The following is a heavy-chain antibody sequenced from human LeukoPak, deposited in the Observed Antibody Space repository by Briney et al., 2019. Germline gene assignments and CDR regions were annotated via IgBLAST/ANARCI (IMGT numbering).Heavy chain of an antibody. J-gene: IGHJ3*02. CDR3: ARGYSNHAFDI. CDR1: GFSISSYY. D-gene: IGHD4-11*01. V-gene: IGHV4-59*01. CDR2: IYYSGST. Sequence: SETLSLTCTVSGFSISSYYWSWIRQPPGKGLEWIGYIYYSGSTNYNPSLKSRVTISVDTSKNQFSLKLSSVTAADTAVYYCARGYSNHAFDIWGQGTMVTVSS.